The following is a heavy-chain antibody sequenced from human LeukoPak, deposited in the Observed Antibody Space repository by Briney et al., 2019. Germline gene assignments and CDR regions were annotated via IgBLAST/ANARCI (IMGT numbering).Heavy chain of an antibody. Sequence: ASVKVSCKASGYTFTSYAMHWVRQAPGQRLEWMGWINAGNGNTKYSQKFQGRVTITRDTSASTAYMELSSLRSEDTAVYYCARDQPHQLPGDYWGQGTLVTVSS. CDR1: GYTFTSYA. J-gene: IGHJ4*02. CDR2: INAGNGNT. V-gene: IGHV1-3*01. CDR3: ARDQPHQLPGDY. D-gene: IGHD2-2*01.